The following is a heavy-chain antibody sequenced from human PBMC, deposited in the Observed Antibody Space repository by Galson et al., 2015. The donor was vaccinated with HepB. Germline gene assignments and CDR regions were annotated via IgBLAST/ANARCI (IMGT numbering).Heavy chain of an antibody. CDR3: AKEVGGGFDP. Sequence: SLRLSCAASGFTFSSYGMHWVRQAPGRGLEWVAVISYDGSNKYYADSVKGRFTISRDNSKNTLYLQMNSLRAEDTAVYYCAKEVGGGFDPWGQGTLVTVSS. CDR1: GFTFSSYG. V-gene: IGHV3-30*18. CDR2: ISYDGSNK. D-gene: IGHD2-2*01. J-gene: IGHJ5*02.